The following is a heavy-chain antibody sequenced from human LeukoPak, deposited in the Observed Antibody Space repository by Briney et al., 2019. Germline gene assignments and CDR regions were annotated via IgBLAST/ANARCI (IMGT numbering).Heavy chain of an antibody. V-gene: IGHV4-31*03. CDR2: IYYSGST. D-gene: IGHD3-22*01. Sequence: PSQTLSLTCTVSGGSISSGGYYWSWIRQHPGKGLEWIGYIYYSGSTNYNPSLKSRVTISVDTSKNQFSLKLSSVTAADTAVYYCARLRTIDYYDSSGYLAFDIWGQGTMVTVSS. CDR1: GGSISSGGYY. CDR3: ARLRTIDYYDSSGYLAFDI. J-gene: IGHJ3*02.